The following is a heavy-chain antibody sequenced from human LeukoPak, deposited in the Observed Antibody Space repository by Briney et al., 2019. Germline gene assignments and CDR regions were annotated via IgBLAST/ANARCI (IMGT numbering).Heavy chain of an antibody. D-gene: IGHD2-15*01. CDR2: ISSSGSTI. J-gene: IGHJ6*02. Sequence: GGSLRLSCAASGFTFNDYYMSWIRQAPGKGLEWVSYISSSGSTIYYADSVKGRFTISRDNAKNSLYLQMNSLRAEDTAVYYCARDGGYCSGGSCLYYYYGMDVWGQGTTVTVSS. V-gene: IGHV3-11*01. CDR1: GFTFNDYY. CDR3: ARDGGYCSGGSCLYYYYGMDV.